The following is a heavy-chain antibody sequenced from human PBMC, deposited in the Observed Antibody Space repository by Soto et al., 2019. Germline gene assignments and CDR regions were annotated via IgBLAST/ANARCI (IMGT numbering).Heavy chain of an antibody. CDR3: ARGVNAGVDY. CDR2: IQPSSGRT. J-gene: IGHJ4*02. V-gene: IGHV1-8*01. CDR1: GYSFTGLD. D-gene: IGHD1-26*01. Sequence: QVQLVQSGAEVREPGASVKVSCKASGYSFTGLDINWVRQTTGQGLEWMGWIQPSSGRTGYAQKFQGRVTMTRDTSLNTAYMELSSLTSDDTAFYYCARGVNAGVDYWGQGTLVTVSS.